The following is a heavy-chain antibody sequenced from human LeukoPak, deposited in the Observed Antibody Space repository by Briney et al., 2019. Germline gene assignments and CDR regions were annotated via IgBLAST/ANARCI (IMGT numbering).Heavy chain of an antibody. CDR3: ARWDYDSSGYALYYFDY. CDR1: GYTFTSYA. Sequence: LVASVKVSCKASGYTFTSYAMNWVRQAPGQGLEWMGWINTYTGNPTYAQGFTGRFVFSLDTSVSTAYLQISSLKAEDTAVYYCARWDYDSSGYALYYFDYWGQGTLVTASS. CDR2: INTYTGNP. V-gene: IGHV7-4-1*02. J-gene: IGHJ4*02. D-gene: IGHD3-22*01.